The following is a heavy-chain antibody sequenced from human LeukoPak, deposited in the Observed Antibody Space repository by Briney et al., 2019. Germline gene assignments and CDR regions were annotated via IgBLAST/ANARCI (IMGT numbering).Heavy chain of an antibody. D-gene: IGHD2/OR15-2a*01. J-gene: IGHJ4*02. Sequence: ASVKVSCKASGYTFTNYYMHWVRQAPRQGLEWLGVINTGGGTTSSAQKFQGRVTMTRDTSTSTVYMELSSLTSEDTAVYYCAKDKYPSPATFDYWGQGTLVTVSS. CDR2: INTGGGTT. V-gene: IGHV1-46*01. CDR1: GYTFTNYY. CDR3: AKDKYPSPATFDY.